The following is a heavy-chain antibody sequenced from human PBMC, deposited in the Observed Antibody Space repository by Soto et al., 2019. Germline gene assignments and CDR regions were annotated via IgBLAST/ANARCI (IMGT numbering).Heavy chain of an antibody. J-gene: IGHJ6*02. D-gene: IGHD3-22*01. CDR1: GGSISSNSYY. CDR3: VFRLYYDRSGFAGCGMEV. V-gene: IGHV4-39*01. CDR2: IYYSGST. Sequence: SETLSLTCTVSGGSISSNSYYWGWIRQPPGKGLEWIGSIYYSGSTYYNPSLKSRVTISVDTSKNQFSLKLSSVTAADTAVYYCVFRLYYDRSGFAGCGMEVWGQGPTV.